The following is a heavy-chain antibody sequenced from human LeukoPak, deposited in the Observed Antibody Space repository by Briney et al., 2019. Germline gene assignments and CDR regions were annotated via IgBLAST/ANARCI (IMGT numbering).Heavy chain of an antibody. D-gene: IGHD4-17*01. Sequence: GGSLRLSCAASGFTFSSYEMNWVRQAPGKGLEWVSYISSSDSTIYYADSVKGRSTISRDNAKNSLYLQMNSLRAEDTAVYYCARVAINDYGDYFDYWGQGTLVTVSS. CDR2: ISSSDSTI. V-gene: IGHV3-48*03. CDR3: ARVAINDYGDYFDY. CDR1: GFTFSSYE. J-gene: IGHJ4*02.